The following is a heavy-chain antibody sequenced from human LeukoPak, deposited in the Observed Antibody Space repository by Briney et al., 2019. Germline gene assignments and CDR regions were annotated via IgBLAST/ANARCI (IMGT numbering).Heavy chain of an antibody. CDR3: ARQGYYDFFDY. CDR2: IYTSGST. D-gene: IGHD3-3*01. V-gene: IGHV4-4*07. Sequence: PSETLSLTCTVSSVSIINYYWSWIRQPAGKGLEWIGRIYTSGSTNYNPSLKSRVTMSVGTSKNQFSLKLTSVTAADTAVYYCARQGYYDFFDYWGQGTLVTVSS. CDR1: SVSIINYY. J-gene: IGHJ4*02.